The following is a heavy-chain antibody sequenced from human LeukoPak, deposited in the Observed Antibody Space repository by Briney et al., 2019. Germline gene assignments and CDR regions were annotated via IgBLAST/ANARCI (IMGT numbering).Heavy chain of an antibody. CDR2: INPSGGST. Sequence: ASVKVSCKASGYTFTSYYMHWVRQAQGQGIEGMGIINPSGGSTNYAQKFQGRVTMTRDTSTSTVYMELSSLRSEDTAVYYCALVVIRGGGWFDPWGQGTLVTVSS. V-gene: IGHV1-46*03. CDR1: GYTFTSYY. CDR3: ALVVIRGGGWFDP. J-gene: IGHJ5*02. D-gene: IGHD3-22*01.